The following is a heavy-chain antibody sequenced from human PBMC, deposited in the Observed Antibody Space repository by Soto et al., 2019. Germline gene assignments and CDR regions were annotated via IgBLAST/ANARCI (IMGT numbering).Heavy chain of an antibody. CDR3: AKDRVERSGRYYFDY. Sequence: QVQLVESGGGVVQPGRSLRLSCAASGFTFSSYGMHWVRQAPGKGLEWVAVISYDGSNKYYADSVKGRFTISRDNSKNTLYLQMNILRAEDTAVYYCAKDRVERSGRYYFDYWGQGTLVTVSS. V-gene: IGHV3-30*18. CDR2: ISYDGSNK. J-gene: IGHJ4*02. D-gene: IGHD6-19*01. CDR1: GFTFSSYG.